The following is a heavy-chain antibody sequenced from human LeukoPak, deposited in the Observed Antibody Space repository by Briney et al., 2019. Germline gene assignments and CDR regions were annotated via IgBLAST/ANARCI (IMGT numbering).Heavy chain of an antibody. Sequence: SETLSLTCTVSGGSISSSSYYWGWIRQPPGKGLEWIGGIYYSGSTYYNPSLKSRVTISVDTSKNQFSLKLSSVTAADTAVYYCARESPSGACRFDPWGQGTLVTVSS. CDR3: ARESPSGACRFDP. CDR2: IYYSGST. V-gene: IGHV4-39*07. CDR1: GGSISSSSYY. J-gene: IGHJ5*02. D-gene: IGHD2-21*02.